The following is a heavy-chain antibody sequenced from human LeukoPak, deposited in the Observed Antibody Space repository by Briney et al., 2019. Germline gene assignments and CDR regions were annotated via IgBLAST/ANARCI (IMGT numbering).Heavy chain of an antibody. CDR3: ARHGGYYYGSGSTTDYFDP. CDR2: IYPGGSDT. Sequence: PGESLKISCKGSGYSFTTYWIGWVRQMPGKGLEWMGIIYPGGSDTRYNPSFEGQVTISADKSISTAYLQWSTLKASDTAMYYCARHGGYYYGSGSTTDYFDPWGQGTLVTVSS. D-gene: IGHD3-10*01. V-gene: IGHV5-51*01. J-gene: IGHJ5*02. CDR1: GYSFTTYW.